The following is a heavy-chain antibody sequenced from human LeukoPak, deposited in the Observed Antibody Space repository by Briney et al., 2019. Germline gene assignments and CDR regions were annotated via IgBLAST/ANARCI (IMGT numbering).Heavy chain of an antibody. V-gene: IGHV4-59*08. D-gene: IGHD2-21*01. CDR1: GGSISTYY. Sequence: SETLSLTCTVSGGSISTYYRSWIRQPPGQGLEWIGYIYYSGSHNYNPSLKSRVTISVDTSENQFSLTLTSVTAADTAIYYCARMTIRAYCSGDECYEHAFDVWGQGTMVTVSS. CDR3: ARMTIRAYCSGDECYEHAFDV. CDR2: IYYSGSH. J-gene: IGHJ3*01.